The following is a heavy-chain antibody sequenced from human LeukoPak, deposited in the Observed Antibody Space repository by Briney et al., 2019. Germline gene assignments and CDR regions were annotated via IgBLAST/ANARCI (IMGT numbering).Heavy chain of an antibody. V-gene: IGHV1-2*04. Sequence: GASVKVSCKASGYTFTGYYMHWVRQAPGQGLEWMGWINPNSGGTNYAQKFQGWVTMTRDTSISTAYMELSRLRSDDTAVYYCARDRYSGYDSLLYYYYGMDVWGQGTTVTVSS. D-gene: IGHD5-12*01. CDR3: ARDRYSGYDSLLYYYYGMDV. CDR2: INPNSGGT. J-gene: IGHJ6*02. CDR1: GYTFTGYY.